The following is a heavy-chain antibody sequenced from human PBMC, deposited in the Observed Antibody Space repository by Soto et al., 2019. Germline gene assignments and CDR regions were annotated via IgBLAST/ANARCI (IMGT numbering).Heavy chain of an antibody. V-gene: IGHV4-31*03. J-gene: IGHJ4*03. CDR3: ARSDSGGAALGYFDY. CDR2: IYYSGST. Sequence: PSETLSLTCTVSGGSISSGGYYWSWIRQHPGKGLEWIGYIYYSGSTYFNPSLQSRITISVDTSKNQFSLKLSSVTAADTAVYYCARSDSGGAALGYFDYWGQWTVGAVYS. CDR1: GGSISSGGYY. D-gene: IGHD3-16*01.